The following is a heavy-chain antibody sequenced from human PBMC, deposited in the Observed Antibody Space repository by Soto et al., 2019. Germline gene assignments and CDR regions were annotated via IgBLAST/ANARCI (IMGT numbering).Heavy chain of an antibody. CDR2: MSYDGSNK. CDR3: ARFKGCSGGSCYPYFDS. Sequence: QVQLVESGGGVVQPGRSLRLSCAASGFTFSSYAMHWVRQAPGKGLEWVAVMSYDGSNKYYADSVKGRFTISRDNSKITLYLQMNSLRAEDTAVYYCARFKGCSGGSCYPYFDSWGQGTLVTVSS. V-gene: IGHV3-30-3*01. J-gene: IGHJ4*02. D-gene: IGHD2-15*01. CDR1: GFTFSSYA.